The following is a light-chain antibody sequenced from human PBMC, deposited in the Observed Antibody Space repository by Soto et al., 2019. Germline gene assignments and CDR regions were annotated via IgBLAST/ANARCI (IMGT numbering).Light chain of an antibody. CDR1: ENVGTN. CDR2: GSS. J-gene: IGKJ4*01. Sequence: IVMTQSPATLSVSPGEGVTLSCRASENVGTNLAWYQQKPGQAPRLLIYGSSTRATGIPATFSGSGSGTEFTLTISSLQSEESAIYYCQQYNTWLLSFGEGTKVEIK. CDR3: QQYNTWLLS. V-gene: IGKV3D-15*01.